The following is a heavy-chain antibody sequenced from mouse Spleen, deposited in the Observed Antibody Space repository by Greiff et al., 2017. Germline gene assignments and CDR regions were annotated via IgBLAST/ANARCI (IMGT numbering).Heavy chain of an antibody. CDR3: ASPSTASRGNYFDY. V-gene: IGHV1-64*01. CDR2: IHPNSGST. Sequence: VHLVESGAELVKPGASVTLSCKASGYTFTSYWMHWVKQRPGQGLEWIGMIHPNSGSTNYNEKFKSKATLTVDKSSSTAYMQLSSLTSEDSAVYYCASPSTASRGNYFDYWGQGTTLTVSS. J-gene: IGHJ2*01. CDR1: GYTFTSYW. D-gene: IGHD1-2*01.